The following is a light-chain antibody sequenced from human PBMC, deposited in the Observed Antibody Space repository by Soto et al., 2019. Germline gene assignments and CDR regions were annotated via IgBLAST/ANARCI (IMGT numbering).Light chain of an antibody. CDR1: QSVSSY. J-gene: IGKJ4*01. Sequence: IVLTQSPATLSLSAGERATLSWRASQSVSSYLAWYKQKPGQAPRLLSYAASTRATGIPTRFSGSGSGTEFTLTISSLKSEDFEVYYCQQYNDWPLTFGGGTKVDIK. CDR3: QQYNDWPLT. CDR2: AAS. V-gene: IGKV3D-15*01.